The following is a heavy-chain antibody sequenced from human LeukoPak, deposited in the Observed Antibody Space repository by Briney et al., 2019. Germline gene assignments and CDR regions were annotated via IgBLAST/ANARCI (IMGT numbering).Heavy chain of an antibody. CDR3: ASWGPYAWEPPTL. CDR1: GYSFTSYW. V-gene: IGHV5-51*01. J-gene: IGHJ4*02. Sequence: GESLKISCKGSGYSFTSYWIGWVRQMPGKGLEWMGVIYPGDSDTRYSPSFQGQVTMSADKSISTAYLQWSSLKASDTAMYYCASWGPYAWEPPTLWGQGTLVTVSS. CDR2: IYPGDSDT. D-gene: IGHD1-26*01.